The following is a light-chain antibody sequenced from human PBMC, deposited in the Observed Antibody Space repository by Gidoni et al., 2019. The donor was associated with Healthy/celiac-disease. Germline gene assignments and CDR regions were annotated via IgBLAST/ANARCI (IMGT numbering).Light chain of an antibody. J-gene: IGLJ2*01. V-gene: IGLV1-44*01. CDR3: AAWDDSLNGVV. CDR1: SSNIGSNT. CDR2: SNN. Sequence: QSVLTQPTSASGTPGQRVTISCSGSSSNIGSNTVNWYQQLTGTAPKLLIYSNNQRPSGVPDRFSGSKSGTSASLAIIGLQSEDEADYYCAAWDDSLNGVVFGGGTKLPVL.